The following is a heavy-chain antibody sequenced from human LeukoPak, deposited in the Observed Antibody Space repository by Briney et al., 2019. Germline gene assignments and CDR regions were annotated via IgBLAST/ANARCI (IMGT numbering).Heavy chain of an antibody. V-gene: IGHV3-23*01. CDR2: ISGSGGST. D-gene: IGHD4-23*01. J-gene: IGHJ5*02. Sequence: PGGSLRLSCAASGFTFSSYAMSWVRQAPGKGLEWVSAISGSGGSTYYADSVKGRFTISRDNSKNTLYLQMNSLRAEDTAVDYCAKDFSDYGGNWFDPWGQGTLVTVSS. CDR1: GFTFSSYA. CDR3: AKDFSDYGGNWFDP.